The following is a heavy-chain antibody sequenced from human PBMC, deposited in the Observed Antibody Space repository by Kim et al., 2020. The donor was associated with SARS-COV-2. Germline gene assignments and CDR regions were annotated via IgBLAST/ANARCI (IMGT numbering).Heavy chain of an antibody. CDR3: ARDRVYYDSSETDPNDAFDI. V-gene: IGHV1-69*04. Sequence: SVKVSCKASGGTFSSYAISWVRQAPGQGLEWMGRIIPILGIAIYAQKFQGRVTISADKSTSTAYMELSSLRSEDTAVYYCARDRVYYDSSETDPNDAFDIWGQGTMVTVSS. CDR2: IIPILGIA. J-gene: IGHJ3*02. CDR1: GGTFSSYA. D-gene: IGHD3-22*01.